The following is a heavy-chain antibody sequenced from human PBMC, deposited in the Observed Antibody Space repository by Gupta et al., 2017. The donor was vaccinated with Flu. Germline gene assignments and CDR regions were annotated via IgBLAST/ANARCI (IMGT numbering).Heavy chain of an antibody. V-gene: IGHV4-38-2*01. CDR2: FSHSGST. CDR3: ARGQRYDVDRNYGDYYAMDV. J-gene: IGHJ6*02. D-gene: IGHD1-7*01. Sequence: QVQLQESGPGLVKPSQTLSLTCAVSGDSISNAYFWGWIRQPPGKGLQWIGSFSHSGSTSYNPSLKSRVTISVDTSKNQLSLSLSSVTAADTAVYYCARGQRYDVDRNYGDYYAMDVWGQGTTVTVSS. CDR1: GDSISNAYF.